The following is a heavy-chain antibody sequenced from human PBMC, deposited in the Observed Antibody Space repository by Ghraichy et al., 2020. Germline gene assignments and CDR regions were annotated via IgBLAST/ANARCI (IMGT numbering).Heavy chain of an antibody. CDR3: ARDVVPSATKYGLDV. CDR2: IYYSGST. V-gene: IGHV4-59*01. D-gene: IGHD2-2*01. J-gene: IGHJ6*02. Sequence: SETLSLTCTVSGGSISSYYWNWIRQPPGKGLEWIGYIYYSGSTNYNSSLKSRVTISVDPSKNQFSRKLSSVTAADTAVYYCARDVVPSATKYGLDVWGQGTTVTGSS. CDR1: GGSISSYY.